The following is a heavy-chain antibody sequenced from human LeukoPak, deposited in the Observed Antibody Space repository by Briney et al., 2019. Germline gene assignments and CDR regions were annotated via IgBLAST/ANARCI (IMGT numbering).Heavy chain of an antibody. V-gene: IGHV4-30-4*08. D-gene: IGHD5-24*01. CDR2: IYFSGST. CDR3: ARHGWDGHSRPFDY. Sequence: SETLSLTCTVSAGSISSGDYYWSWIRQPPGKGLEWIGYIYFSGSTYYNPSLKSRIAISVDTSKNQFSLKLSSVTAADTAVYHCARHGWDGHSRPFDYWGQGTLVTVSA. J-gene: IGHJ4*02. CDR1: AGSISSGDYY.